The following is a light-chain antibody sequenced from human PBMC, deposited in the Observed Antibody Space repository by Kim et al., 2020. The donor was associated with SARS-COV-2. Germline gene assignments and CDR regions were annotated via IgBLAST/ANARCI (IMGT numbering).Light chain of an antibody. Sequence: DIQMTQSPSSLSASVGDRVTITCRASQGISSWLAWYQQKPEKAPKCLIYATSSLQSGVPSRFSGSGSGTDFTLTINSLQPEDFATYYCQQYDSYPRTFGQGTKVDIK. CDR3: QQYDSYPRT. J-gene: IGKJ1*01. V-gene: IGKV1D-16*01. CDR2: ATS. CDR1: QGISSW.